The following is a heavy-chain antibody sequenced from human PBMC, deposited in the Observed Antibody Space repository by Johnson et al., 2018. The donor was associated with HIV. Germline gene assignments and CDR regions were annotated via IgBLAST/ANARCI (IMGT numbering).Heavy chain of an antibody. CDR1: GFAFRTYW. D-gene: IGHD2-21*01. V-gene: IGHV3-74*03. Sequence: VQLVESGGGVERPGGSLRLSCAASGFAFRTYWMVWVRQVPGKRPVWVARIYNDGSRTTYADSVRGRFTISRDNTKYTVDLQMNSLRVEDTAVYYCAKVDCGGDTCAGYDPFDLWGQGTLVTVSS. CDR3: AKVDCGGDTCAGYDPFDL. J-gene: IGHJ3*01. CDR2: IYNDGSRT.